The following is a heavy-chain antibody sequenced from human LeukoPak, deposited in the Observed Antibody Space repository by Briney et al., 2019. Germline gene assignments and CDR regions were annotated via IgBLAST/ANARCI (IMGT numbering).Heavy chain of an antibody. CDR2: IWYDGSNK. Sequence: GRSLRLSCAASGFTFSNYGMHWVRQAPDKGLEWVAVIWYDGSNKYYADSVKGRFTISRDNSKNTLYLQMNSLRAEDTAVYYCVRVAVAGNLNNWFDPWGQGTLVTVSS. D-gene: IGHD6-19*01. V-gene: IGHV3-33*01. CDR1: GFTFSNYG. J-gene: IGHJ5*02. CDR3: VRVAVAGNLNNWFDP.